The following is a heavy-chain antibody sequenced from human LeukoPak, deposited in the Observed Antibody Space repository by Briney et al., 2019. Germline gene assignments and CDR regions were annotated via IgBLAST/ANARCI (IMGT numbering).Heavy chain of an antibody. Sequence: GGSLRLSCAASGFTFSSYTMSWVREVPGKGLEWVSSISSSINYIYHADSVKGGFTISRDDAQTSVYLQMNSLKDEDTAVYYCARSRTSSPYDKNLNFWGQGTLVIVSS. CDR2: ISSSINYI. D-gene: IGHD1-14*01. CDR1: GFTFSSYT. CDR3: ARSRTSSPYDKNLNF. J-gene: IGHJ4*02. V-gene: IGHV3-21*01.